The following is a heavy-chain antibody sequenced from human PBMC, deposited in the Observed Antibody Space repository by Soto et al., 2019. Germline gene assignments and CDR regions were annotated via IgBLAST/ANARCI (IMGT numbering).Heavy chain of an antibody. D-gene: IGHD3-10*01. CDR1: GGSFSGYF. V-gene: IGHV4-34*01. CDR3: ARGGYYGSGSKGDYGMDV. CDR2: INHSGST. J-gene: IGHJ6*02. Sequence: SETLSLTCAVYGGSFSGYFWSWIRQPPGKGLEWIGEINHSGSTNYNPSLKSRVTISVDTSKNQFSLKLSSVTAADTAVYYCARGGYYGSGSKGDYGMDVWGQGTTVTVSS.